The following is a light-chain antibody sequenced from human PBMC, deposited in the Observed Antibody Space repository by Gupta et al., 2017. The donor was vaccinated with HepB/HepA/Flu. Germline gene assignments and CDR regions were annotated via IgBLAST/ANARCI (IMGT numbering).Light chain of an antibody. CDR2: KGS. CDR3: MQCKSWPT. Sequence: DVVMTQSPLSLTVTLGQPASISCRSSQSLVYTDADTYLSWFQQRPDQSPRRILHKGSSRDFGVPDRFSGSGECNDFTRKISRGEDEDVGSYYVMQCKSWPTFGQGTKVEIK. CDR1: QSLVYTDADTY. J-gene: IGKJ1*01. V-gene: IGKV2-30*01.